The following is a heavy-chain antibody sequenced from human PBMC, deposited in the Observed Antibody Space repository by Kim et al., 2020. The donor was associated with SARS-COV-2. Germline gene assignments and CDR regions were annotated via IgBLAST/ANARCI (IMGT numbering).Heavy chain of an antibody. CDR1: GFTFSSYS. V-gene: IGHV3-48*02. CDR3: ARDPYDSSGYFSVEYYFDY. D-gene: IGHD3-22*01. CDR2: ISSSSSTT. J-gene: IGHJ4*02. Sequence: GGSLRLSCAASGFTFSSYSMNWVRQAPGKGLEWVSYISSSSSTTYYADSVKGRFTISRDNAKNSLYLQMNSLRDEDTAVYYCARDPYDSSGYFSVEYYFDYWGQGTLVTVSS.